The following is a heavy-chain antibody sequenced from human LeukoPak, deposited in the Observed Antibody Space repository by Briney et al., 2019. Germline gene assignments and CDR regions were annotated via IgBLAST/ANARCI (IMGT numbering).Heavy chain of an antibody. CDR1: GGSISSSSYY. V-gene: IGHV4-39*01. CDR2: IYYSGST. J-gene: IGHJ5*02. CDR3: ARHRLASLVAWFDP. Sequence: SETLSLTCTVSGGSISSSSYYWGWIRQPLGKGLEWIGSIYYSGSTYYNPSLKSRVTISVDTSKNQFSLKLSSVTAADTAVSYCARHRLASLVAWFDPWGQGTLVTVSS. D-gene: IGHD6-25*01.